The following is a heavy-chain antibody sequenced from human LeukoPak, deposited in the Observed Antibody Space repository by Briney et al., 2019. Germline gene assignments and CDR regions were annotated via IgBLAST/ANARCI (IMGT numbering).Heavy chain of an antibody. CDR3: AREASQRQGPPPGHPADIVARGAFDI. V-gene: IGHV6-1*01. CDR1: GESVSSNSAT. CDR2: TYYRSKWYN. J-gene: IGHJ3*02. D-gene: IGHD5-12*01. Sequence: SQTLSLTCAISGESVSSNSATWNWIRQSPSRGLEWLGRTYYRSKWYNDYAVSVKSRITINPDTSKNQFSLQLNSMTPEDTAVYYCAREASQRQGPPPGHPADIVARGAFDIWGQGTMVTVSS.